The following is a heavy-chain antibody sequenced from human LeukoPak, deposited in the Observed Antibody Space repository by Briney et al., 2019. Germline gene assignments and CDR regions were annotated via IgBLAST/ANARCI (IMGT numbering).Heavy chain of an antibody. V-gene: IGHV3-66*01. CDR3: VRGNGNVGGRLDP. D-gene: IGHD1-1*01. CDR2: LYAGGST. CDR1: GFTMSGIH. J-gene: IGHJ5*02. Sequence: GGSLRLSCTASGFTMSGIHMNWVRQAPGKGLDWVSGLYAGGSTYYAGSVTGRFTISRDDSKNTLYLQMTSLRVDDTAIYYCVRGNGNVGGRLDPWGQGAWVTISS.